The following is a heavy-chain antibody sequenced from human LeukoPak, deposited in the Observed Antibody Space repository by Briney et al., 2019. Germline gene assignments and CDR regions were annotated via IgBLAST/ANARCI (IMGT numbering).Heavy chain of an antibody. Sequence: SETLSLTCAVYGGSFSTITYYWGWIRQPPGKGLEWVGHMYYRGNTFYNPSLKSRVTISVDTSKNQFSLKLSSVTAADTAVYYCASLYSGSYYALDYWGQGTLVTVSS. CDR2: MYYRGNT. CDR1: GGSFSTITYY. J-gene: IGHJ4*02. CDR3: ASLYSGSYYALDY. D-gene: IGHD1-26*01. V-gene: IGHV4-39*07.